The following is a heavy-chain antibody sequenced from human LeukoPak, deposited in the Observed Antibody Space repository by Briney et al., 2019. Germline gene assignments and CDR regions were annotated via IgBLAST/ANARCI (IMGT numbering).Heavy chain of an antibody. J-gene: IGHJ5*02. CDR1: GYIFSGHY. CDR2: INPNSGGT. D-gene: IGHD6-19*01. V-gene: IGHV1-2*02. CDR3: ARDSLRRQWLVRDNWFDP. Sequence: ASVKVSCKASGYIFSGHYMHWVRQAPGQGLEWMGWINPNSGGTNYARRFQGRVTMTRDTSINTAYMELSRLRSDDTAVYYCARDSLRRQWLVRDNWFDPWGQGTLVTVSS.